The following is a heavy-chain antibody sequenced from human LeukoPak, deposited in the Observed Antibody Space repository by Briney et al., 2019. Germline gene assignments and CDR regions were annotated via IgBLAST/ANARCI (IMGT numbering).Heavy chain of an antibody. D-gene: IGHD2-15*01. Sequence: HTGGSLRLSCAASGFTFSSYEMNWVRQAPGKGLEWVSYISSSGSTKYYADSVKGRFTISRDNAKNSLFLQMNSLRAEDTAVYYCARVLRYCSGGNCYSGGLGYMDVWGKGTTVTISS. V-gene: IGHV3-48*03. CDR3: ARVLRYCSGGNCYSGGLGYMDV. CDR1: GFTFSSYE. CDR2: ISSSGSTK. J-gene: IGHJ6*03.